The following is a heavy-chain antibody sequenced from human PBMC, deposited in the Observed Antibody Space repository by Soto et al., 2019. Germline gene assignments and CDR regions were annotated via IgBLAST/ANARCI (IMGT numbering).Heavy chain of an antibody. Sequence: SEPLSLTCAVYGASFSGHSWSWIRQPPGKGLEWIGEINHSGSTNYNPSLKSRVTISVDTSKNQFSLKLSSVTAADTAVYYCASAEKDCSGGSCYSGGFDYWGQGNLVTVSS. CDR1: GASFSGHS. D-gene: IGHD2-15*01. V-gene: IGHV4-34*01. CDR3: ASAEKDCSGGSCYSGGFDY. CDR2: INHSGST. J-gene: IGHJ4*02.